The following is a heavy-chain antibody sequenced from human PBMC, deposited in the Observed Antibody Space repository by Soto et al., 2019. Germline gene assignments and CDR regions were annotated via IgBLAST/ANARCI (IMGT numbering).Heavy chain of an antibody. CDR2: IDPSDSYT. CDR3: ARHLGEQWLDFDY. Sequence: ESLKISCKGFGYTFTNYWINWVRHMPGKGLEWMGRIDPSDSYTDYSPSFQGHVTISADKSINTAFLEWSSLKASDTAMYYCARHLGEQWLDFDYWGQGTLVTVSS. CDR1: GYTFTNYW. J-gene: IGHJ4*02. D-gene: IGHD6-19*01. V-gene: IGHV5-10-1*01.